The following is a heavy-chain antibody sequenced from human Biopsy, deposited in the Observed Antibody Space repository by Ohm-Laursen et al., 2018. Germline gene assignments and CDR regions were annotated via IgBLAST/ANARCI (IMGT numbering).Heavy chain of an antibody. CDR3: TRDVKRYCSGTSCYSGYFGMDV. Sequence: SDTLSLTCSVSGGSIISYYWTWIRQPPGKGLEWIGHVYNGGITNYNPSLKSRVTISKDTSKNQFSLQVNSVTAADTAVYFCTRDVKRYCSGTSCYSGYFGMDVWGQGTTVTVSS. CDR2: VYNGGIT. V-gene: IGHV4-59*01. CDR1: GGSIISYY. J-gene: IGHJ6*02. D-gene: IGHD2-2*01.